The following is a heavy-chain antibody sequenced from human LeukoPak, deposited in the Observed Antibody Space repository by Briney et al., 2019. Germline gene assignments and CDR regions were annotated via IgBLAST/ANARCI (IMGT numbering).Heavy chain of an antibody. CDR2: ISYDGSTR. CDR1: GVAFSSYS. J-gene: IGHJ4*02. D-gene: IGHD4-17*01. Sequence: GGSLRLSCAAAGVAFSSYSMHLVRQFPGKGLQWVAVISYDGSTRYYTDSVTGRFTISRDNSKNTLYLQMSTLRADDTAVYYCARMTTVTIFDYWGQGTLVTVSS. CDR3: ARMTTVTIFDY. V-gene: IGHV3-30-3*01.